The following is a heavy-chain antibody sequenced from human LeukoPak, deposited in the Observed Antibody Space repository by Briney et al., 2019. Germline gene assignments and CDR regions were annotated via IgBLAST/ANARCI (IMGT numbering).Heavy chain of an antibody. CDR2: INPSGGST. CDR1: GGTFSSYA. D-gene: IGHD6-19*01. V-gene: IGHV1-46*01. J-gene: IGHJ5*02. CDR3: ARERLVSSGWYYPNWFDP. Sequence: ASVKVSCKASGGTFSSYAISWVRQAPGQGLEWMGIINPSGGSTSYAQKFQGRVTMTRDTSTSTVYMELSSLRSEDTAVYYCARERLVSSGWYYPNWFDPWGQGTLVTVSS.